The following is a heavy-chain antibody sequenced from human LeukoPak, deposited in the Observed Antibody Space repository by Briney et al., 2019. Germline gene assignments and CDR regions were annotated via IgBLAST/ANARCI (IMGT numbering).Heavy chain of an antibody. Sequence: PGGSLRLSCAASGFTFSSFSMNWVRQAPGKGLEWVSSISSIGRYKYYGDSVKGRFTTSRDNAKNSLSLQMNSLRAEDTAVYYCARDLHSGSRDGFKDDYWGQGTLVIVSA. V-gene: IGHV3-21*01. J-gene: IGHJ4*02. D-gene: IGHD5-24*01. CDR1: GFTFSSFS. CDR2: ISSIGRYK. CDR3: ARDLHSGSRDGFKDDY.